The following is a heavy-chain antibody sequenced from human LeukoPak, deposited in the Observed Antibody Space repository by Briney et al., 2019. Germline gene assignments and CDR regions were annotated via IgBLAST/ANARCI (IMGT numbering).Heavy chain of an antibody. V-gene: IGHV1-2*06. J-gene: IGHJ4*02. CDR3: ARTRYNSASEFDY. CDR1: GYTFTGYY. D-gene: IGHD6-6*01. Sequence: GASVKVSCKASGYTFTGYYMHWVRQAPGQGLEWMGRINPNSGGTNYAQKFQGRVTMTRDTSISTAYMELSRLRSDDTAVYYCARTRYNSASEFDYWGQGTLVTVSS. CDR2: INPNSGGT.